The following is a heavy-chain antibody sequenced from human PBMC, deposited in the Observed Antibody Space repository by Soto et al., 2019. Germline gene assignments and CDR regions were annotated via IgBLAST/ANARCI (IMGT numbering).Heavy chain of an antibody. CDR1: GFTFSSYA. J-gene: IGHJ4*02. Sequence: PGGSLRLSCAASGFTFSSYAMSWVRQAPGRGLEWVSATSGSGGSTYYADSLKGRFTISRDNSKNTLYLQMNSLRAEDTAVYYSAKDISAGYYDILTGLDYWGQGTLVTVSS. CDR3: AKDISAGYYDILTGLDY. V-gene: IGHV3-23*01. D-gene: IGHD3-9*01. CDR2: TSGSGGST.